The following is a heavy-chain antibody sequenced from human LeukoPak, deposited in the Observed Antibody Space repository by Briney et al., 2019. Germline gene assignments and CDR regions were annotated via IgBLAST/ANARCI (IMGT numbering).Heavy chain of an antibody. D-gene: IGHD3-10*01. CDR1: GGTFSSYA. CDR2: IIPIFGTA. J-gene: IGHJ4*02. CDR3: ARDRYYGSGSYRPLDY. Sequence: GASVKVSCKASGGTFSSYATSWVRQAPGQGLEWMGGIIPIFGTANYAQKFQGRVTITADESTSTAYMELSSLRSEDTAVYYCARDRYYGSGSYRPLDYWGQGTLVTVSS. V-gene: IGHV1-69*13.